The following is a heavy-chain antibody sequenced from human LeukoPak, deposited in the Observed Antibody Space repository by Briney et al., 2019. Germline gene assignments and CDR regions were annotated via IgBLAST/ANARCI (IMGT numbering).Heavy chain of an antibody. Sequence: SETLSLTCTVSGGSISSSSYYWGWIRQPPGKGLEWIGSIYYSGSTYYNPSLKSRVTISVDTSKNQFSLKLSSVTAADTAVYYCARDRGAWNDDGFDYWGQGTLVTVSS. CDR3: ARDRGAWNDDGFDY. V-gene: IGHV4-39*07. CDR2: IYYSGST. CDR1: GGSISSSSYY. D-gene: IGHD1-1*01. J-gene: IGHJ4*02.